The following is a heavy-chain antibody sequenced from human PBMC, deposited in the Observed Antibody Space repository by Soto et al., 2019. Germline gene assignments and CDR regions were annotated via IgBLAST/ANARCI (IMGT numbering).Heavy chain of an antibody. Sequence: GASVKVCCKASGYTFTSYYMHWVRQAPGQGLEWMGIINPSGGSTSYAQKFQGRVTMTRDTSTSTVYMELSSLRSEDTAVYYCARDFRFLVAKKPYGQMDYRGQGTLVTVSS. CDR1: GYTFTSYY. V-gene: IGHV1-46*01. D-gene: IGHD2-8*02. J-gene: IGHJ4*02. CDR2: INPSGGST. CDR3: ARDFRFLVAKKPYGQMDY.